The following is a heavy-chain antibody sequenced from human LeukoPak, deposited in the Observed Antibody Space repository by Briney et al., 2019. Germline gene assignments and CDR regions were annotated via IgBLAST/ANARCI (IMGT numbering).Heavy chain of an antibody. CDR2: INTDGSST. V-gene: IGHV3-74*01. CDR3: ARGFWHFDL. J-gene: IGHJ2*01. Sequence: GGSLRLSCGASGFTFSDYWMHWVRQTPGKGLVWVSRINTDGSSTSYADFVKGRFTISRDNAKNTLYLQMNSLRVEDTAVYYCARGFWHFDLWGRGTLVTVSS. CDR1: GFTFSDYW.